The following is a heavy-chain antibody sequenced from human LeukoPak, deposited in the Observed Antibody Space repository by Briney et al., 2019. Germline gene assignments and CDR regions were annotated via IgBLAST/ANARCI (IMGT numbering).Heavy chain of an antibody. D-gene: IGHD3-22*01. CDR1: GFTFSSYD. Sequence: GGSLRLSCAASGFTFSSYDMHWVRQATGKGLEWVSAIGTAGDTYYPGSVKGRFTISRENAKNSLYLQMNSLRAGDTAVYYCAKGSSYAMIVVYYYMDVWGKGTTVTISS. J-gene: IGHJ6*03. CDR3: AKGSSYAMIVVYYYMDV. CDR2: IGTAGDT. V-gene: IGHV3-13*01.